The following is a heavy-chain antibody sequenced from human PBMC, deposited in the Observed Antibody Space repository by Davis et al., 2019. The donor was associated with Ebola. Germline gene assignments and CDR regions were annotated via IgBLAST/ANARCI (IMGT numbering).Heavy chain of an antibody. Sequence: GESLKISCADSVITFSSYAMTWVRQAPGKGLEWVSAISGSGGTTYYAGSVKGRFTVSRDNSKKTMYLQMNSLRAEDTAVYYCAKSSEIILLTGGLDYWGQGALVTVSS. J-gene: IGHJ4*02. V-gene: IGHV3-23*01. CDR3: AKSSEIILLTGGLDY. CDR2: ISGSGGTT. D-gene: IGHD3-10*01. CDR1: VITFSSYA.